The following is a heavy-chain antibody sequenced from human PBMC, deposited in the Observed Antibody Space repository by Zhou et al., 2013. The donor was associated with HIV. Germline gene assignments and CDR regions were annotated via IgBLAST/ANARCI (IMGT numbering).Heavy chain of an antibody. Sequence: QVQLVQSGAEVKKPGSSVKVSCKASGGTISSYAFSWVRQAPGQGLEWMGRISAYNGNTNYAQKLQGRVTMTTDTSTSTAYMELRSLXSDDTAVYYCARAYSTSWYGGGFYYMDVWGKGTTVSVSS. J-gene: IGHJ6*03. D-gene: IGHD4-4*01. V-gene: IGHV1-18*01. CDR2: ISAYNGNT. CDR1: GGTISSYA. CDR3: ARAYSTSWYGGGFYYMDV.